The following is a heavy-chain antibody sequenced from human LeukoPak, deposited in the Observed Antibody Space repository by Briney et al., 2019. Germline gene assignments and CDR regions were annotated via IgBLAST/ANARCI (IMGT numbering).Heavy chain of an antibody. D-gene: IGHD3-22*01. Sequence: ASVKVSCKASGYTFTSYGISWVRQAPGQGLEWMGWISAYNGNTNYAQKLQGRVTMTTDTSTSTAYMELRSLRSDGTAVYYCARDLDDYYDSSGYPYWGQGTLVTVSS. CDR1: GYTFTSYG. V-gene: IGHV1-18*01. CDR2: ISAYNGNT. CDR3: ARDLDDYYDSSGYPY. J-gene: IGHJ4*02.